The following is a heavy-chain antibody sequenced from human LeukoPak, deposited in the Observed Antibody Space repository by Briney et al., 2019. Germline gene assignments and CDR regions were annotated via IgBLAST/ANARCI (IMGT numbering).Heavy chain of an antibody. CDR3: AKDGVKLLWFGDPRLAFDI. D-gene: IGHD3-10*01. V-gene: IGHV3-23*01. Sequence: PGGSLRLSCAASGFTFSSYEMNWVRQAPGKGLEWVSTISGGGGSIYYADSVKGRFTISGDHSKNTLYLQMNSLRAEDTAVYYCAKDGVKLLWFGDPRLAFDIWGQGTMVTVSS. CDR1: GFTFSSYE. J-gene: IGHJ3*02. CDR2: ISGGGGSI.